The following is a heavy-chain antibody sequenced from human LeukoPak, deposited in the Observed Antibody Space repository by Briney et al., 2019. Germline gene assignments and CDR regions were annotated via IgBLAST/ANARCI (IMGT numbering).Heavy chain of an antibody. V-gene: IGHV4-39*07. D-gene: IGHD2-15*01. J-gene: IGHJ6*03. CDR1: GGSISSSSYY. CDR3: ARSVEGYCSGGSCYSYYYYMDV. CDR2: IYYSGST. Sequence: KASETLSLTCTVSGGSISSSSYYWGWIRQPPGKGLEWIGSIYYSGSTNYNPSLKSRVTISVDTSKNQFSLKLSSVTAADTAVYYCARSVEGYCSGGSCYSYYYYMDVWGKGTTVTVSS.